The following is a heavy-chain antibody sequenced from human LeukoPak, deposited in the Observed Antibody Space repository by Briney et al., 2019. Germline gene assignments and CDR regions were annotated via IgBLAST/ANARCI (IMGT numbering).Heavy chain of an antibody. CDR2: ISGSGTTI. V-gene: IGHV3-48*03. CDR1: GFTFSSYE. D-gene: IGHD2-8*01. CDR3: ARDAMVYAKPVPFDY. Sequence: GGSLRLSCAASGFTFSSYEMNWVRQAPGKGLEWVSYISGSGTTIYYADSVKGRFTISRDNARNSVYLQMNSLRAEDTAVYYCARDAMVYAKPVPFDYWGQGTLVTVSS. J-gene: IGHJ4*02.